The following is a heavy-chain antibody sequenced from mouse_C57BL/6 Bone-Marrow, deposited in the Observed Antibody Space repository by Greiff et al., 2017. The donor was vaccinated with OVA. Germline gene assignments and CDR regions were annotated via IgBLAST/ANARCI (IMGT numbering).Heavy chain of an antibody. Sequence: QVHVKQPGAELVKPGASVKLSCKASGYTFTSYWMHWVKQRPGQGLEWIGMIHPNSGSTNYNEKFKSKATLTVDKSSSTAYMQLSSLTSEDSAVYYCASLLRYPDWYFDVWGTGTTVTVSS. CDR3: ASLLRYPDWYFDV. CDR2: IHPNSGST. V-gene: IGHV1-64*01. CDR1: GYTFTSYW. D-gene: IGHD1-1*01. J-gene: IGHJ1*03.